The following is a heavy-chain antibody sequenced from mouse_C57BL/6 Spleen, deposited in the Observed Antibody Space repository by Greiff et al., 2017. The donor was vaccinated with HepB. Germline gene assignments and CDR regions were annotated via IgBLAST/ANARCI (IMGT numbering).Heavy chain of an antibody. CDR1: GYAFSSSW. D-gene: IGHD4-1*01. Sequence: QVQLKQSGPELVKPGASVKISCKASGYAFSSSWMNWVKQRPGKGLEWIGRIYPGDGDTNYNGKFKGKATLTADKSSSTAYMQLSSLTSEDSAVYFCARALGDWDDYYAMDYWGQGTSVTVSS. CDR2: IYPGDGDT. V-gene: IGHV1-82*01. J-gene: IGHJ4*01. CDR3: ARALGDWDDYYAMDY.